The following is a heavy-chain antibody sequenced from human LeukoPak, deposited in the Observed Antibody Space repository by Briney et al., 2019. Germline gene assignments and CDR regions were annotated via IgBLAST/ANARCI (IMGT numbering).Heavy chain of an antibody. CDR3: VKEQSSGYYRVADY. J-gene: IGHJ4*02. D-gene: IGHD6-19*01. CDR2: ISYDGTKK. Sequence: PGRSLRLSCAASGFSFSSDGMHWVRRAPAKGLEWVAVISYDGTKKVYRDSMRGRFTISRDNSKNTLYLQMNTLRVEDTAVYHCVKEQSSGYYRVADYWGQGTLVTVSS. V-gene: IGHV3-30*18. CDR1: GFSFSSDG.